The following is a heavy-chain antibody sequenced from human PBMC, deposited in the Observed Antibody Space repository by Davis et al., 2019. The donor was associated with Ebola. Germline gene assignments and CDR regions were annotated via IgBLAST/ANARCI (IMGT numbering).Heavy chain of an antibody. J-gene: IGHJ4*02. V-gene: IGHV4-59*08. CDR2: IRYSGSGST. CDR1: GGSINNYF. Sequence: MPSETLSLTCTVSGGSINNYFWGWIRQPPGKGLEWIGCIRYSGSGSTNHNPSLKTRVTISVDTSKNQFSLKLNSVTAADTAVYYCASDATIFGVVVSHWGQGTLVTVFS. D-gene: IGHD3-3*01. CDR3: ASDATIFGVVVSH.